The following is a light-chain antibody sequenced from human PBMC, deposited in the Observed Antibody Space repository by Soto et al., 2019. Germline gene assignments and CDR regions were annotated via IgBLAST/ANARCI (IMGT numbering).Light chain of an antibody. J-gene: IGKJ1*01. V-gene: IGKV3-20*01. CDR2: GAS. CDR3: QQYGSSPET. Sequence: EIVLTQSPGTLSLSPGERATLSCRASQSVSSSYLAWYQQKPGQAPRLLIYGASSRATGIPDRFSGSGSGTDITLTISRLEPEDFAVYYCQQYGSSPETVGQGTKVEIK. CDR1: QSVSSSY.